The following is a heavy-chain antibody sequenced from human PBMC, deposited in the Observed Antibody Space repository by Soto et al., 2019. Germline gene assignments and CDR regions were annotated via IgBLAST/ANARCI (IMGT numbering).Heavy chain of an antibody. CDR2: ISWDSGDI. CDR3: AKDIQDYFGSGTYYRGMDV. V-gene: IGHV3-9*01. CDR1: GFTFDDFA. J-gene: IGHJ6*03. Sequence: EVQLVESGGGLVQPGRSLRLSCAASGFTFDDFAMHWVRQAPGEGLEWVSGISWDSGDIAYADSVQGRFTISRDNAKNSLYLQMNTLRAEDTALYYCAKDIQDYFGSGTYYRGMDVWGKGTTVTVSS. D-gene: IGHD3-10*01.